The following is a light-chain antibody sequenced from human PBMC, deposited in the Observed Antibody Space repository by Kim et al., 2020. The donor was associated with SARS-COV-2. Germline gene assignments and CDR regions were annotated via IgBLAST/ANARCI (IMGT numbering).Light chain of an antibody. J-gene: IGKJ2*01. CDR3: QQYNNWLRVT. CDR2: GAS. CDR1: QSVSSN. Sequence: EIVMTQSPATLSVSPGERATLSCRASQSVSSNLAWYQQKPGQAPRLLIYGASTRATGIPARFSGSGSGTEFTLTISSLQSEDFAVYYCQQYNNWLRVTFGQGTKLEI. V-gene: IGKV3-15*01.